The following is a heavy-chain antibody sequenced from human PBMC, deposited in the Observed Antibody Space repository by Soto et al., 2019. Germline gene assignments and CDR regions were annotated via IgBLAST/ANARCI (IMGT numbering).Heavy chain of an antibody. D-gene: IGHD1-1*01. Sequence: GGSLRLSCAASGFTFSNYAMHWVRQAPGKGLEWVALTSYDGNNEYYTDSVKGRFTISRDNSKNTLFLQMNSPRPEDTAVYYCAKDKGVFNWATYYFDYWGQGALVTVSS. J-gene: IGHJ4*02. V-gene: IGHV3-30*18. CDR2: TSYDGNNE. CDR1: GFTFSNYA. CDR3: AKDKGVFNWATYYFDY.